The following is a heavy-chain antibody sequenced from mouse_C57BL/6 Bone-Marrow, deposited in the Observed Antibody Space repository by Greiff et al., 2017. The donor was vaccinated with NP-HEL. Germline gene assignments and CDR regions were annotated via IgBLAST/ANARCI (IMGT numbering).Heavy chain of an antibody. D-gene: IGHD3-1*01. V-gene: IGHV1-55*01. CDR1: GYTFTSYW. CDR3: AGGGHGSGLFAY. CDR2: IYPGSGST. J-gene: IGHJ3*01. Sequence: QVQLQQPGAELVKPGASVKMSCKASGYTFTSYWITWVKQRPGQGLEWIGDIYPGSGSTNYNEKFKSKATLTVDKSSSTAYMQLSSLTSEASAVYYCAGGGHGSGLFAYWGQGTLVTVSA.